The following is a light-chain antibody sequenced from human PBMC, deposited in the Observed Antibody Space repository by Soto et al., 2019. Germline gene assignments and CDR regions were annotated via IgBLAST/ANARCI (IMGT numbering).Light chain of an antibody. CDR1: QSDSSNS. J-gene: IGKJ2*01. Sequence: EIVLTQSPGTLSLSPGERATLSCRASQSDSSNSLAWYQHKPGQAPRLVIFGASSRATGIPDRFRGSGSATDFTLTISRLEPEDFAVYYCQQYGGSPYTFGQGTKLEIK. CDR2: GAS. V-gene: IGKV3-20*01. CDR3: QQYGGSPYT.